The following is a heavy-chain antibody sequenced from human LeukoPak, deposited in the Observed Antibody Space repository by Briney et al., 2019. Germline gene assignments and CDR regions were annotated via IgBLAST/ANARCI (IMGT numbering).Heavy chain of an antibody. V-gene: IGHV3-74*01. CDR1: GFTFSNYW. J-gene: IGHJ4*02. Sequence: GGSLRLSCAASGFTFSNYWTHWVRQAPGKGLVWVSRINTDGSNTAYADSVKGRFTISRDNTKNTMYLQMSSLRAEDTAVYYCARWGAAFDYWGQGTLVTVSS. CDR3: ARWGAAFDY. CDR2: INTDGSNT. D-gene: IGHD3-16*01.